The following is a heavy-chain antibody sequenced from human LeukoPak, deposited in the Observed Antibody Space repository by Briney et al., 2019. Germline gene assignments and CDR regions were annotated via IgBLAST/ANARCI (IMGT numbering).Heavy chain of an antibody. V-gene: IGHV1-2*02. CDR3: ARGGYSYGLHYYYGMDV. Sequence: ASVKVSCKASGYTFTGYYMHWVRQAPGQGLEWMGWINPNSGGTNYAQKFQGRVTMTRDTSISTAYMELSRLRSDDTAVYYCARGGYSYGLHYYYGMDVWGQGTTVTASS. J-gene: IGHJ6*02. D-gene: IGHD5-18*01. CDR2: INPNSGGT. CDR1: GYTFTGYY.